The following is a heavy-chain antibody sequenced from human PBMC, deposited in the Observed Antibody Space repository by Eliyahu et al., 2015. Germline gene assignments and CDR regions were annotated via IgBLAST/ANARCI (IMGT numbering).Heavy chain of an antibody. D-gene: IGHD1-26*01. V-gene: IGHV3-7*01. Sequence: EVQLVESGGGLVQPGGSLXLXCAGSGFNFHGYWMSWVRQAPGKGREWVANINQDGTEKFYVDSVKGRFSISRDNAKNSLYLQMSSLRAEDTAVYYCARDPKVIIWWEPDYWGQGTLVTVSS. J-gene: IGHJ4*02. CDR3: ARDPKVIIWWEPDY. CDR1: GFNFHGYW. CDR2: INQDGTEK.